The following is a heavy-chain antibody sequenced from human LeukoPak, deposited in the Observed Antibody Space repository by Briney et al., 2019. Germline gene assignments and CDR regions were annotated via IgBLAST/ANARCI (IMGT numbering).Heavy chain of an antibody. J-gene: IGHJ5*02. Sequence: SETLSLTCTVSGGSISSYYWSWIRQPPGKGLEWIGYIYYSGSTNYNPSLKSRVTISVDTSKNQFSLKLSSVTAADTAVYYCARKNVLLWFGESHNWFDPWGQGTLVTVSS. CDR2: IYYSGST. D-gene: IGHD3-10*01. CDR1: GGSISSYY. CDR3: ARKNVLLWFGESHNWFDP. V-gene: IGHV4-59*08.